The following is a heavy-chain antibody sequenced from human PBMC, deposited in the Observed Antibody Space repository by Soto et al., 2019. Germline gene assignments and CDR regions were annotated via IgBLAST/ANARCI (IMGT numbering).Heavy chain of an antibody. CDR1: GFTFSTYW. Sequence: GGSLRLSCAASGFTFSTYWMSWVRQAPGKGLEWVANIKPDGSEKWYVDSVKGRFTISRDNAKKSLYLQMNSLRAEDTAVYYCARGDYYDSSGPFSDAFDIWGQGTMVTVSS. D-gene: IGHD3-22*01. V-gene: IGHV3-7*04. J-gene: IGHJ3*02. CDR2: IKPDGSEK. CDR3: ARGDYYDSSGPFSDAFDI.